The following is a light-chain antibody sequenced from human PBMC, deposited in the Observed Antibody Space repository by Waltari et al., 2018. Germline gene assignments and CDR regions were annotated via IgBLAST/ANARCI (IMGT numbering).Light chain of an antibody. V-gene: IGLV6-57*03. Sequence: NFMLTQPHSVSESPGQTVTISCTRSSGSIASNYVQWYQQRPGSAPTTVIYEDKERPSGVPDRFSGSIDSSSNSASLTISGLKTEDEADYYCQSYDSSNLRVFGGGTKLTVL. CDR2: EDK. CDR3: QSYDSSNLRV. CDR1: SGSIASNY. J-gene: IGLJ2*01.